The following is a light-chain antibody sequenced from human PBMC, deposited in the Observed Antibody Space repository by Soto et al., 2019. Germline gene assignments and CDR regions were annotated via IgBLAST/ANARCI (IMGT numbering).Light chain of an antibody. CDR1: QSVSSSY. CDR3: QQYGSSPPNT. Sequence: EIVLTQSPGTLSLSPGERATLSCRASQSVSSSYLAWYQQKPGQAPRLLIYGASSMATGIPDRFSGSGSGTDFTLTISRLETEDFAVYYCQQYGSSPPNTFGQGTKLEIK. CDR2: GAS. V-gene: IGKV3-20*01. J-gene: IGKJ2*01.